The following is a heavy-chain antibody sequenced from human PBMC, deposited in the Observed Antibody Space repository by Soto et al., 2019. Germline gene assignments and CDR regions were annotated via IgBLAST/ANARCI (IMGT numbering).Heavy chain of an antibody. CDR2: IGTAGDT. CDR1: GFTFSSYD. V-gene: IGHV3-13*04. J-gene: IGHJ5*02. D-gene: IGHD6-13*01. Sequence: GSLRLSCAASGFTFSSYDMHWVRQATGKGLEWVSAIGTAGDTYYPGSMKGRFTISRDNSKNTLYLQMNSLRAEDTAVYYCARDNSSSWYGQTNWFDPWGQGTLVTVS. CDR3: ARDNSSSWYGQTNWFDP.